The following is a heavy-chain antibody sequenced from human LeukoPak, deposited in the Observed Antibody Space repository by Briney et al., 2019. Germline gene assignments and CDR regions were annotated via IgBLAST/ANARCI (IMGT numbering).Heavy chain of an antibody. CDR1: GFTFSSYS. J-gene: IGHJ5*02. CDR2: ISSSSSYI. Sequence: GGSLRLSCAASGFTFSSYSMNWVRQAPGKGLEWVSSISSSSSYIYYADSVKGRFTISRDNAKNSLYLQMNSLRAEDTAVYYCARGGATNWFDPWGQGTPVTVSS. CDR3: ARGGATNWFDP. V-gene: IGHV3-21*01. D-gene: IGHD1-26*01.